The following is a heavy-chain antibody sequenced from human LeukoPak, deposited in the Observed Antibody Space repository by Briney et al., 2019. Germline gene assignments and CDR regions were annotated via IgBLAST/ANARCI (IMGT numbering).Heavy chain of an antibody. V-gene: IGHV1-8*01. Sequence: ASVKVSCKASGYTFTNSDINWVRQATGQGLEWMGWMNPNSGNTGYAQKFQGRVTMTKNTSISTAYMELSSLRSEDTAVYYCAGGYYDNRGYYFDFWGRGTLVTVSS. CDR3: AGGYYDNRGYYFDF. CDR1: GYTFTNSD. J-gene: IGHJ4*02. CDR2: MNPNSGNT. D-gene: IGHD3-22*01.